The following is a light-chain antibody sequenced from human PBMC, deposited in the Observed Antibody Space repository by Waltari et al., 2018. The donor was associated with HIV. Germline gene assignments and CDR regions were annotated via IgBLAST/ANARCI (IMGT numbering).Light chain of an antibody. CDR1: QSVSSSY. Sequence: EIVLTQSPGTLSLSPGERATLSCRDSQSVSSSYLAWYQQKPGQAPRFLIYGASSRATGIPGWFSGSGSGTDFTLTTSRLEPEDFAVYYCQQYGSSPRITFGQGTRLEIK. CDR3: QQYGSSPRIT. J-gene: IGKJ5*01. V-gene: IGKV3-20*01. CDR2: GAS.